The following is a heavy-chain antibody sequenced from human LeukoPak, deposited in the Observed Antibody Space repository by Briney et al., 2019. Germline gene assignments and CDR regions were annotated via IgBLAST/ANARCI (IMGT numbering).Heavy chain of an antibody. CDR3: AALDPSDSSGKDAFDI. J-gene: IGHJ3*02. CDR2: MNPSVGST. CDR1: GYTFTGYY. Sequence: GASVKVSCKASGYTFTGYYMHWVRQAPGQGLEWMGVMNPSVGSTSYAQKFQGRVTMTRDTSTSTAYMELSGLTSEDTAVYYCAALDPSDSSGKDAFDIWGQGTMVTVSS. V-gene: IGHV1-46*01. D-gene: IGHD3-22*01.